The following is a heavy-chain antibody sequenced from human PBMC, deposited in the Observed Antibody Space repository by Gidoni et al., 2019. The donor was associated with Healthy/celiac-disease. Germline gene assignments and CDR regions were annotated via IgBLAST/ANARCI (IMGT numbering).Heavy chain of an antibody. CDR3: AKEGYCSSTSCLDY. J-gene: IGHJ4*02. CDR1: GFTFSNYG. D-gene: IGHD2-2*01. Sequence: QVQLVESVGGVVQPGRSLRLSCAASGFTFSNYGMHWVRQAPGKGLEGVAVISYDGSNKYYADSVKGRFTISRDNSKNTLYLQMNSLRAEDTAVYYCAKEGYCSSTSCLDYWGQGTLVTVSS. V-gene: IGHV3-30*18. CDR2: ISYDGSNK.